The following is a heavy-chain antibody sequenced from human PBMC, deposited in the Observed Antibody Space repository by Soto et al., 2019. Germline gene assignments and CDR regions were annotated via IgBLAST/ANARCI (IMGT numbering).Heavy chain of an antibody. CDR3: ARGGGVGVAGSAAFDM. V-gene: IGHV1-2*02. D-gene: IGHD3-3*01. J-gene: IGHJ3*02. Sequence: QLHLVHSGAVVKKPGASVTVSCSASGYPVTAYYMHWVRQAPGRGLEWMGGINPATGAAKNTQTLRVRVPMTRDTSTSTVFMELSGPTLGETGVFYCARGGGVGVAGSAAFDMWGQGTLVTVSS. CDR1: GYPVTAYY. CDR2: INPATGAA.